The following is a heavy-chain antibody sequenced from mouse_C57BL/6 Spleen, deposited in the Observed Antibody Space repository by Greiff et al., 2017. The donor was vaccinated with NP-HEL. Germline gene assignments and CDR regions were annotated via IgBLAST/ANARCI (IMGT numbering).Heavy chain of an antibody. CDR1: GYTFTSYW. V-gene: IGHV1-50*01. CDR3: ARLRLLRAMDY. Sequence: QVQLQQPGAELVKPGASVKLSCKASGYTFTSYWMQWVKQRPGQGLEWIGEIDPSDSYTNYNQKFKGKATLTVDTSSSTAYMQLSSLTSEDSAVYYCARLRLLRAMDYWGQGTSVTVSS. CDR2: IDPSDSYT. D-gene: IGHD1-1*01. J-gene: IGHJ4*01.